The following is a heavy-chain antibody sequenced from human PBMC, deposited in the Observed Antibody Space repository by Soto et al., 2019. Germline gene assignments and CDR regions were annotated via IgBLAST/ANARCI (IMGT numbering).Heavy chain of an antibody. Sequence: SETLSLTCVVSGGSISSTNWWTWVRQTSGKGLEWIGEVYHTGSTKYNPSLKNRVTISLDKSNNQFSLNLKSVTAADTAVYYCARDASGFDSYYGMDVWGQGTTVTVSS. CDR1: GGSISSTNW. CDR3: ARDASGFDSYYGMDV. D-gene: IGHD2-21*01. V-gene: IGHV4-4*02. CDR2: VYHTGST. J-gene: IGHJ6*02.